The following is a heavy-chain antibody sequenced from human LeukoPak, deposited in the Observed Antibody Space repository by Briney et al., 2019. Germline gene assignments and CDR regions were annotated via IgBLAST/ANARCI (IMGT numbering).Heavy chain of an antibody. D-gene: IGHD1-1*01. J-gene: IGHJ4*02. CDR1: GFTFSNYW. CDR3: ARRTMGAGIDY. CDR2: IKQDGSEK. V-gene: IGHV3-7*01. Sequence: GGSLRLSCAASGFTFSNYWMTWVRQAPGKGLEWVANIKQDGSEKYCVDSVKGRFTISRDNAKNSLYLQMNSLRAEDTAVYYCARRTMGAGIDYWGQGTLVTVSP.